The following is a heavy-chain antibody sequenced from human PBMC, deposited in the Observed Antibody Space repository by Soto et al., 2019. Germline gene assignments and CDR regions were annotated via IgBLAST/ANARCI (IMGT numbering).Heavy chain of an antibody. CDR3: ARVRIIAVAKYYFDY. J-gene: IGHJ4*02. D-gene: IGHD6-19*01. Sequence: QVQLVQSGAEVKKPGASVKVSCKASGYTFTSYGISWVRQAPGQGLEWMGWISAYNGNTNYAQKLQGRVTMTTDTSTITAYMELRSLRSDDTAVYYCARVRIIAVAKYYFDYWGQGTLVTVSS. V-gene: IGHV1-18*01. CDR2: ISAYNGNT. CDR1: GYTFTSYG.